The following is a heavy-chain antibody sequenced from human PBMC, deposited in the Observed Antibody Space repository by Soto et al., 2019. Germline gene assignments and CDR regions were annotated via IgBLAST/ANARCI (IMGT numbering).Heavy chain of an antibody. V-gene: IGHV1-18*01. J-gene: IGHJ4*02. CDR3: ARGGQYRYFDY. D-gene: IGHD2-2*02. Sequence: QVQLVQSGAEVKKPGASVKVSCTTSGYTFTLFGITWVRQAPGQGLEWMGWISPYNGDTKYAEKLEGRVTLTTATSTYTAYMELTSLTSDDTAEYYCARGGQYRYFDYWGQGTLVTVSS. CDR1: GYTFTLFG. CDR2: ISPYNGDT.